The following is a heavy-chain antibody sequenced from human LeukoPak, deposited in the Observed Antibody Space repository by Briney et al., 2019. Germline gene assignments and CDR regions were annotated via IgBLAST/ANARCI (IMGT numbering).Heavy chain of an antibody. CDR1: GFTFSRFS. J-gene: IGHJ4*02. V-gene: IGHV3-21*06. Sequence: GGSLRLSCEASGFTFSRFSMNWVRQAPGKGLEWVSSISGGRSYIYYADSVRGRFTISRDNAKNSLYLEMNSLRAEDTAVYYCARDLGGWLQFVFDYWGQGTLVTVSS. D-gene: IGHD5-24*01. CDR3: ARDLGGWLQFVFDY. CDR2: ISGGRSYI.